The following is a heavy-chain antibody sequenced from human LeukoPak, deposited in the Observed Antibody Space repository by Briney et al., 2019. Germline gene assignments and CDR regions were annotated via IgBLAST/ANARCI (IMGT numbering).Heavy chain of an antibody. Sequence: GGSLRLSCAASGFTFSSNYMSWVRQAPGKGLEWVSVIYSGGSTYYADSVKGRFTISRDNSKNTLYLQMNSLRAEDTAVYYCARARDVVLMDYWGQGTLVTVSS. D-gene: IGHD2-8*01. J-gene: IGHJ4*02. CDR2: IYSGGST. CDR3: ARARDVVLMDY. CDR1: GFTFSSNY. V-gene: IGHV3-66*01.